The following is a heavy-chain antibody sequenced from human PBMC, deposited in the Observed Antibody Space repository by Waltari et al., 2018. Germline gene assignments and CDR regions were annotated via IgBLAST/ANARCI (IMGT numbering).Heavy chain of an antibody. CDR1: GFTFRDAW. D-gene: IGHD1-7*01. CDR2: IKSDGSVT. V-gene: IGHV3-74*01. J-gene: IGHJ4*02. Sequence: EVRLVESGGGSVQPGGSLGRSCATSGFTFRDAWVHWVRQAPGKGLVWVSRIKSDGSVTDDADSVKGRFTISRDSARNTVFLQMNSLRVEDTAVYYCVRERNWNFAFDFWGQGTRVTVSS. CDR3: VRERNWNFAFDF.